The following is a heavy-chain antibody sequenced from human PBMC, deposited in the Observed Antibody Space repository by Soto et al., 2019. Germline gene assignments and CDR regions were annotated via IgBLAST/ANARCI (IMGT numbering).Heavy chain of an antibody. D-gene: IGHD6-19*01. CDR2: IIPIFGTA. J-gene: IGHJ4*02. CDR3: ARDLRTRYSSGWYFDY. V-gene: IGHV1-69*06. Sequence: SVKVSCKASGGTFSSYAISWVRQAPGQGLEWMGGIIPIFGTANYAQKFQGRVTITADKSTSTAYMELSSLRSEDTAVYYCARDLRTRYSSGWYFDYWGQGXLVTVYS. CDR1: GGTFSSYA.